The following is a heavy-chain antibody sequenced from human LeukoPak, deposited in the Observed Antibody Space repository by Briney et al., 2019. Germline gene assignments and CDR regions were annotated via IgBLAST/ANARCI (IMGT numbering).Heavy chain of an antibody. Sequence: PSQTLSLTCAVSGGSISSGGYSWSWIRQPPGKGLEWIGYIYHSGSTYYNPSLKSRVTISVDTSKNQFSLKLSSVTAADTAVYYCARGLEIQLWNRLGTFDYWGQGTLVTVSS. D-gene: IGHD5-18*01. J-gene: IGHJ4*02. V-gene: IGHV4-30-2*01. CDR1: GGSISSGGYS. CDR3: ARGLEIQLWNRLGTFDY. CDR2: IYHSGST.